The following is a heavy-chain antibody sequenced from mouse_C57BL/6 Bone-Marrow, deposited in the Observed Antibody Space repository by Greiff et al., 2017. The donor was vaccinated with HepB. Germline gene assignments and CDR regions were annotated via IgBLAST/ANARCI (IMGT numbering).Heavy chain of an antibody. CDR1: EYEFPSHD. Sequence: EVKLIESGGGLVQPGESLKLSCESNEYEFPSHDMSWVRKTPERRLELVAAINSDGGSTYYPDTMERRFIISRDNTKKTLYLQMSSLRSEDTALYYCARLYDYGGFAYWGQGTLVTVAA. CDR2: INSDGGST. CDR3: ARLYDYGGFAY. J-gene: IGHJ3*01. V-gene: IGHV5-2*01. D-gene: IGHD2-4*01.